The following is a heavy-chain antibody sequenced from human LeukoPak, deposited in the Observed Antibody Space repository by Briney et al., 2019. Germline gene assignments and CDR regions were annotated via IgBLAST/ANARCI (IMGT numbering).Heavy chain of an antibody. CDR3: ARVQWYYSRGWQHYFDY. CDR1: AITVSNNY. J-gene: IGHJ4*02. CDR2: IYSGVTT. V-gene: IGHV3-53*01. Sequence: GGSLSLSSATSAITVSNNYMRWVSQAAGDGREWVSVIYSGVTTYYAESVKGRFTISRDYSKNTVYLQMTSLRGEDTAVYYCARVQWYYSRGWQHYFDYWGQGTLVTVSS. D-gene: IGHD6-25*01.